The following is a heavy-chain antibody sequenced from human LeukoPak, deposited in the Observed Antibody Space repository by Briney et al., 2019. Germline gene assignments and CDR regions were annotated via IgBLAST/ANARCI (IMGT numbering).Heavy chain of an antibody. Sequence: VASVKVSCKASGYTFTGYYMHWVRQAPGQGLEWMGWSNPNNGGTNYAQMFQGRVTMSRDTCVSPADIQRSVLRPGDRGAGDCARGYSYGYYYYGMDVWGQGTKATVSS. CDR3: ARGYSYGYYYYGMDV. J-gene: IGHJ6*02. CDR2: SNPNNGGT. D-gene: IGHD5-18*01. CDR1: GYTFTGYY. V-gene: IGHV1-2*02.